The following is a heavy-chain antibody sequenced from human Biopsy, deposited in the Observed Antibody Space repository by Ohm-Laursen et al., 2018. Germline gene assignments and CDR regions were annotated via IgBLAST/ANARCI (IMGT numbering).Heavy chain of an antibody. D-gene: IGHD2-8*01. J-gene: IGHJ4*02. CDR2: ISYDGSNK. V-gene: IGHV3-30*03. Sequence: SLRLSCAASGFTFRDWGMLWVRQAPDKGLEWVALISYDGSNKYYADSVRGRFTISRDNSKNTLYLQMNSLRAEDTAVYYCARHHCTNGVCLGVYFDYWGQGTLVTVSS. CDR3: ARHHCTNGVCLGVYFDY. CDR1: GFTFRDWG.